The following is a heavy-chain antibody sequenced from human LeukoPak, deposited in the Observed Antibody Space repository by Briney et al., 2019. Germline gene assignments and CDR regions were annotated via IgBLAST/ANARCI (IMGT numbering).Heavy chain of an antibody. Sequence: GGSLRLSCAASGFTFRSYGMHGVRQAPGKGLEWVAFIWYDGSNKYYAGSVKGRFTISRDNSNNTLYLQRNSQRAEDTAVYYCAKEGERTQDIDYWGQGTLVTVSS. CDR1: GFTFRSYG. D-gene: IGHD2-15*01. CDR3: AKEGERTQDIDY. J-gene: IGHJ4*02. V-gene: IGHV3-30*02. CDR2: IWYDGSNK.